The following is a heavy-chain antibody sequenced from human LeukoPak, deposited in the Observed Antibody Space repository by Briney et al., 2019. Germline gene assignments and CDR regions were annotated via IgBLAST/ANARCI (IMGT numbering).Heavy chain of an antibody. J-gene: IGHJ4*02. CDR1: GFSFSNYA. D-gene: IGHD6-13*01. CDR3: ARDRGSRWFGPIDY. CDR2: IWYDGSNK. V-gene: IGHV3-33*01. Sequence: GGSLRLSCAASGFSFSNYAMHWVRQAPGKGLEWVSLIWYDGSNKYYADSVMGRFTISRDNSKNTLYLQMNSLRADDTAVYYCARDRGSRWFGPIDYWGQGTLVTVSS.